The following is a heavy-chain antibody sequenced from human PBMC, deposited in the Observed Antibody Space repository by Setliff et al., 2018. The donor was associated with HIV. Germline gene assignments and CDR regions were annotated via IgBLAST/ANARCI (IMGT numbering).Heavy chain of an antibody. D-gene: IGHD5-18*01. CDR3: ARDPDTSNKIDY. Sequence: PGGSLRLSCAASGFTFSKHWMHWVRQAPGKGLVWVSRINIDGSNTYYADSVKGRFTISRDNAKDTLYLQMNSLRAEDTAVYYCARDPDTSNKIDYWGQGTLVTVSS. CDR2: INIDGSNT. J-gene: IGHJ4*02. CDR1: GFTFSKHW. V-gene: IGHV3-74*01.